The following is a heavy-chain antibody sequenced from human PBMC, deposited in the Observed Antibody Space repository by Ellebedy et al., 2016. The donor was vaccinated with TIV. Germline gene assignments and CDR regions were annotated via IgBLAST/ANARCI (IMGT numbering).Heavy chain of an antibody. CDR3: ARSQGYYYGSGRLDAFDI. CDR2: INPSGGT. V-gene: IGHV4-34*10. D-gene: IGHD3-10*01. J-gene: IGHJ3*02. CDR1: GGSFLGYF. Sequence: SETLSLTXTVHGGSFLGYFWSWIRQSPGKGLQWIGEINPSGGTNYTTSLKSRLTMSIDTSKRQISLNLKSATAADTAVYYCARSQGYYYGSGRLDAFDIWGQGTMVTVSS.